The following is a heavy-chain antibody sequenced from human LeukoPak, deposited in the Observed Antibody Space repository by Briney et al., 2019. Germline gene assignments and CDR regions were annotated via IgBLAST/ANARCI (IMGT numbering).Heavy chain of an antibody. CDR1: GFTFSDYY. J-gene: IGHJ5*02. Sequence: PGGSLRLSCAASGFTFSDYYMSWIRQAPGKGLEWVSYISSSGSTIYYADSVKGRFTISRDNAKNSLYLQMNSLRVEDTAVYYCARGQYNWNYDTNWFDPWGQGTLVTVSS. D-gene: IGHD1-7*01. CDR2: ISSSGSTI. V-gene: IGHV3-11*01. CDR3: ARGQYNWNYDTNWFDP.